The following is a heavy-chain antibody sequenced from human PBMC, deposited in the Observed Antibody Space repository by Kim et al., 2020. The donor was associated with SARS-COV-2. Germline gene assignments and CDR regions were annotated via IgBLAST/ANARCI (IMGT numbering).Heavy chain of an antibody. Sequence: ASVKVSCKASGYTFTSYAMNWVRQAPGQGLEWMGWINTNIGNPTYAQGFTGRFVFSLDTSVSTAYLQISSLKAEDTAVYYCARDLLWPYLNWFDPWGQETRLTVSS. CDR3: ARDLLWPYLNWFDP. J-gene: IGHJ5*02. V-gene: IGHV7-4-1*02. CDR1: GYTFTSYA. D-gene: IGHD2-21*01. CDR2: INTNIGNP.